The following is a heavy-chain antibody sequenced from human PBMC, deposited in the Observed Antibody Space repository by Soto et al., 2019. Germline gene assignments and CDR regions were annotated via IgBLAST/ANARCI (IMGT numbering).Heavy chain of an antibody. CDR3: ATYSGSCKD. J-gene: IGHJ4*02. CDR1: GFTFSGSW. Sequence: GGSRRLSWEASGFTFSGSWMSWVRQVPGKGLEWVANIKPDGSEQSYVDSLKGRFTVSRDNAKNSVYLQMDSLRAEDTAVYYCATYSGSCKDWGQGTLVTVSS. V-gene: IGHV3-7*01. D-gene: IGHD1-26*01. CDR2: IKPDGSEQ.